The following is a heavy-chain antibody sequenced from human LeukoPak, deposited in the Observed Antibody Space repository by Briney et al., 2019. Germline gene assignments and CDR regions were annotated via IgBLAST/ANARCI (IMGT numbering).Heavy chain of an antibody. D-gene: IGHD3-22*01. CDR2: IWYDGSNK. V-gene: IGHV3-33*01. CDR3: ARHHSSGYHGY. CDR1: GFTFSSYG. J-gene: IGHJ4*02. Sequence: PGRSLRLSCAASGFTFSSYGMHGVRQAPGKGLEWVAVIWYDGSNKYYADSVKGRFTISRDNSKNTLYLQMNSLRAEDTAVYYCARHHSSGYHGYWGQGTLVTVSS.